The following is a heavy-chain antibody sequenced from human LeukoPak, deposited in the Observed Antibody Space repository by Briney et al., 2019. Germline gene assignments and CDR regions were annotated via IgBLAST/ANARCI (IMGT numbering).Heavy chain of an antibody. CDR3: AHFGSAEYFQD. CDR2: IKRKSDGGTA. D-gene: IGHD3-10*01. CDR1: GFTFSNAW. J-gene: IGHJ1*01. Sequence: GGSLRLSCAASGFTFSNAWMSWVRQAPGKGLEWVGRIKRKSDGGTAEYAAPVKGRFTISRDDSKNTLYLQMNSLKTEDTAVYYCAHFGSAEYFQDWGQGTLVTVSS. V-gene: IGHV3-15*01.